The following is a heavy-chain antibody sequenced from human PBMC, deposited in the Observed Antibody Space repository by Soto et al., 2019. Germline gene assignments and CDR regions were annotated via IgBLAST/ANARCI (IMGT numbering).Heavy chain of an antibody. CDR2: ISGGGDTT. V-gene: IGHV3-23*01. CDR3: AKGRGGSGSLPPRFDS. D-gene: IGHD3-10*01. Sequence: EVQLLESGGGLVQPGGSLRLSCAASGFTFNNYAMTWVRQAPGKGLEWVSAISGGGDTTSYADSVKGRFTVSRDGSKNTLYLKMGSLRAEDTALYYCAKGRGGSGSLPPRFDSWGRGTQVTVSS. J-gene: IGHJ4*02. CDR1: GFTFNNYA.